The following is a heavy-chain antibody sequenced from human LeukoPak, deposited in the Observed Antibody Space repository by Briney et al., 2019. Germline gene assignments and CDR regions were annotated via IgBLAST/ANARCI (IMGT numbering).Heavy chain of an antibody. D-gene: IGHD2-2*01. J-gene: IGHJ4*02. CDR1: GFTVSTYY. V-gene: IGHV3-53*01. CDR2: IYSGGST. Sequence: GGSLRLSCAASGFTVSTYYMTWVRQAPGKGLECVSVIYSGGSTYYSDSVKGRFTVSRDNSKNTLYLQMNSLRAEDTAMYYCARGLGYCTSTTCLLPFDYWGQGTLVTVSS. CDR3: ARGLGYCTSTTCLLPFDY.